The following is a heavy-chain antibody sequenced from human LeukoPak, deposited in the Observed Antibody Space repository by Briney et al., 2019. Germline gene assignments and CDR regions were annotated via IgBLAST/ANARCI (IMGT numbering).Heavy chain of an antibody. CDR1: GGSISEYY. V-gene: IGHV4-59*01. Sequence: PSETLSLTCTVSGGSISEYYWSWIRQPPGKGLEWIGYIYYSGSTNYNPSLKSRVTISVDTSKNQFSLKLRSVTAADTALYYCARGVRYLVLDGFDIWGRGTMVTVSS. CDR3: ARGVRYLVLDGFDI. J-gene: IGHJ3*02. CDR2: IYYSGST. D-gene: IGHD3-9*01.